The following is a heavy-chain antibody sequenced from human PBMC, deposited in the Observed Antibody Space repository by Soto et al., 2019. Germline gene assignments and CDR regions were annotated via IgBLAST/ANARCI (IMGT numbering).Heavy chain of an antibody. CDR2: ISYDGSNK. J-gene: IGHJ4*02. CDR3: ARDQYGYCSGGSCYPYDY. Sequence: QVQLVESGGGVVQPGRSLRLSCAASGFTFSSYAMHWVRQAPGKGLEWVAVISYDGSNKYYADSVKGRFTISRDNSKNTLYLQKNSLRAEDTAVYYCARDQYGYCSGGSCYPYDYWGQGTLVTVSS. CDR1: GFTFSSYA. D-gene: IGHD2-15*01. V-gene: IGHV3-30-3*01.